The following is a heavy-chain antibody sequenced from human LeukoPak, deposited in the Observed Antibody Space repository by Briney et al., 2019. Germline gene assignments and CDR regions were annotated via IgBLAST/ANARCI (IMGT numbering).Heavy chain of an antibody. CDR3: AREVTEGSRGQVLMIEP. CDR2: IIPMFGLT. CDR1: GGTFRNYA. Sequence: ASVKDSCKTPGGTFRNYAINWVRQAPGQRLEWMGRIIPMFGLTNAIEKFQDRLTITADQSTSTAYIELSSLGYDDTAIYYCAREVTEGSRGQVLMIEPWGQGTLVTVSS. J-gene: IGHJ5*02. V-gene: IGHV1-69*04. D-gene: IGHD2-21*02.